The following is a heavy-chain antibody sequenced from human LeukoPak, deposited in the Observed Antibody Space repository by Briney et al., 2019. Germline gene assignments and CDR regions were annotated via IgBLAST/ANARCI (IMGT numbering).Heavy chain of an antibody. CDR3: ARDSVAASGDFDY. V-gene: IGHV3-74*01. Sequence: GGSLRLACAAAGFTFNTYWMHWGRQAPGKGLVWVSRTNSDGSGTRYADSVKGRFTISRDNAKNTLYLQMNSLRAEDTAVYYCARDSVAASGDFDYWGQGTLVTVSS. J-gene: IGHJ4*02. D-gene: IGHD6-13*01. CDR2: TNSDGSGT. CDR1: GFTFNTYW.